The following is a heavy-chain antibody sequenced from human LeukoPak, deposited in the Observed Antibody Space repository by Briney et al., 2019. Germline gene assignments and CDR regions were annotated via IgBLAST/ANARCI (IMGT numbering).Heavy chain of an antibody. D-gene: IGHD6-13*01. V-gene: IGHV1-46*01. CDR1: AYTFSRHY. Sequence: ASVKVSCKASAYTFSRHYMHWVRQAPGQGLEWMGIINPSGGSTSYAQNFQGRVTMSRDTSTSTAYMELSSLRSEDTAVYYCARGAHSSSWYSYFDYWGQGTLVTVSS. CDR3: ARGAHSSSWYSYFDY. CDR2: INPSGGST. J-gene: IGHJ4*02.